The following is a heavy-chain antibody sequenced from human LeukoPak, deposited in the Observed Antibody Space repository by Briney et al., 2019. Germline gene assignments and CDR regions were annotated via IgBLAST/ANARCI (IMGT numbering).Heavy chain of an antibody. CDR2: ISYDGSNK. V-gene: IGHV3-30*18. D-gene: IGHD4-4*01. CDR1: GFTFSSYG. J-gene: IGHJ4*02. Sequence: GGSLRLSCAASGFTFSSYGMHWVRQAPGKGLEWVAVISYDGSNKYYADSVKGRFTISRDNSKNTLYLQMNSLRAEDTAVYYCAKDADYSNYYFDYWGQGTLVTVS. CDR3: AKDADYSNYYFDY.